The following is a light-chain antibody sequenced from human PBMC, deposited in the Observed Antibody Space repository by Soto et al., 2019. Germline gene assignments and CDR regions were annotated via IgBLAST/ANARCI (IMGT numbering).Light chain of an antibody. J-gene: IGKJ2*01. CDR2: GAA. CDR1: QSVTSRY. Sequence: EIVLTQSPGTLSLSPGERATLSCKASQSVTSRYLAWYQQKPGQAPRLLIYGAASRATCIPDRFSGSGSGTYFTLTISRLEPEDFAVYFCQQYNNSPEYTFGQGTKLEIK. CDR3: QQYNNSPEYT. V-gene: IGKV3-20*01.